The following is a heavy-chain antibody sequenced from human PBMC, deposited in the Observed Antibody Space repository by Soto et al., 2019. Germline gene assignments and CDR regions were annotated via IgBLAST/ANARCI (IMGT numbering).Heavy chain of an antibody. CDR2: IIPIFGKA. CDR1: GGTFSSYA. V-gene: IGHV1-69*13. D-gene: IGHD3-3*01. J-gene: IGHJ6*02. CDR3: ARDWAQPLLRFLDRSENYYYYGMDV. Sequence: SVKVSCKASGGTFSSYAISWVRQAPGQGLEWMGGIIPIFGKANYAQKFQGRVTITADESTSTAYMELSSLRSEDTAVYYCARDWAQPLLRFLDRSENYYYYGMDVWGQGTTVTVSS.